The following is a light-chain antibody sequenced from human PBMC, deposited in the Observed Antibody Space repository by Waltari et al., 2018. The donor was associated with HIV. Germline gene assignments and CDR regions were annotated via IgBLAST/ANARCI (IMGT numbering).Light chain of an antibody. CDR2: EGT. J-gene: IGLJ3*02. CDR3: AAWDDSLSGRV. CDR1: SSDVGSCKF. Sequence: QSALTQPASVSGSPGQSISISCTGTSSDVGSCKFVSWYQQHPGKAPKLLIYEGTKRPSGVPDRFSGSKSGTSASLAISGLRSDDEADYYCAAWDDSLSGRVFGGGTKLTVL. V-gene: IGLV2-14*02.